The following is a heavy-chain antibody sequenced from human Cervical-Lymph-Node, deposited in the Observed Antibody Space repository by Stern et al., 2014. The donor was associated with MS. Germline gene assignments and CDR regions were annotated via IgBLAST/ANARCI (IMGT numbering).Heavy chain of an antibody. CDR3: VRRGDNFGDAGH. CDR1: GFSLGTSGVG. CDR2: IYWDDEK. J-gene: IGHJ4*02. V-gene: IGHV2-5*02. D-gene: IGHD1-1*01. Sequence: QVTLRESGPTLVKPTQTLTLTCTFSGFSLGTSGVGVGWIRQPPGTALEWLAVIYWDDEKADRPSLKGRLTITKDTSKNQVVLTVTNMDPEDTGTYDCVRRGDNFGDAGHWGQGTLVTVSS.